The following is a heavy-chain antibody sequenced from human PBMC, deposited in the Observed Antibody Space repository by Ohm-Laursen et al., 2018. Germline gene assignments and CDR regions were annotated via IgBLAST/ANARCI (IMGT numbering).Heavy chain of an antibody. CDR2: IYYSGTS. V-gene: IGHV4-61*01. CDR3: ARIESDSGGYWYFGMDV. J-gene: IGHJ6*02. Sequence: SETLSLTCSVSGGSVSSGLYYWAWIRQPPGKGLEWIAYIYYSGTSNYNPSLKSRVTMSVDTSKNQFSLKLSSVTAADTALYYCARIESDSGGYWYFGMDVWGQGTTVTVSS. CDR1: GGSVSSGLYY. D-gene: IGHD3-22*01.